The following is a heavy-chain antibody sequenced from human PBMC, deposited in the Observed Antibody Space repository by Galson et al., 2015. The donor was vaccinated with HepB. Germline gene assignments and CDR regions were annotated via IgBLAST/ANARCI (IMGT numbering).Heavy chain of an antibody. CDR1: GGSISSYY. CDR2: IYYSGST. V-gene: IGHV4-59*01. CDR3: ASSEMATTQVDY. D-gene: IGHD5-24*01. Sequence: ESLSLTCTVSGGSISSYYWSWIRQPPGKGLEWIGYIYYSGSTNYNPSLKSRVTISVDTSKNQFSLKLSSVTAADTAVYYCASSEMATTQVDYWGQGTLVTVSS. J-gene: IGHJ4*02.